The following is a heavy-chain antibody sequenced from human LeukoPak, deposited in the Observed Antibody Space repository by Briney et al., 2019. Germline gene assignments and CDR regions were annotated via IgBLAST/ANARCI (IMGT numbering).Heavy chain of an antibody. Sequence: ASVKVSCKASGGTFSNYAISWVRQAPGQGLEWMGGIIPIFGTANYAQKFQGRVTINADESTSTAYMELSSLRSEDTAVYYCARARSSSSWTGYYFDYWGQGTLVTVSS. CDR1: GGTFSNYA. CDR2: IIPIFGTA. V-gene: IGHV1-69*01. CDR3: ARARSSSSWTGYYFDY. D-gene: IGHD6-13*01. J-gene: IGHJ4*02.